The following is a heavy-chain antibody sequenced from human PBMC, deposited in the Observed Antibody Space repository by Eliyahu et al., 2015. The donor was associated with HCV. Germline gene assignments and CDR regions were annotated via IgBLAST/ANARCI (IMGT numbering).Heavy chain of an antibody. CDR1: GFTFDDYA. Sequence: EVQLVESGGSLVQPGRSLRLSCXASGFTFDDYAMHWVRQAPGKGLEWVSDISWNSGSIGYADSVKGRFTISRDNAKNSLYLQMNSLRVEDTAFYYCAKGLAYSSSSGFGYWGQGTLVTVSS. CDR2: ISWNSGSI. J-gene: IGHJ4*02. D-gene: IGHD6-6*01. CDR3: AKGLAYSSSSGFGY. V-gene: IGHV3-9*01.